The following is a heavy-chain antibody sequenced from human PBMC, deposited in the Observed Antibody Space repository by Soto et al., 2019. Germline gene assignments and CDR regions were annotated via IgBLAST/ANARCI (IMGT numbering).Heavy chain of an antibody. CDR2: IYPGDSDT. CDR3: ARHVTEVGSDTFVFLDHYYYGMDV. CDR1: GYSFTSYW. J-gene: IGHJ6*02. V-gene: IGHV5-51*01. Sequence: GESLKISCKGSGYSFTSYWIGWVRQMPGKGLEWMGIIYPGDSDTRYSPSFQGQVTISADKSISTAYLQWSSLKASDTAMYYCARHVTEVGSDTFVFLDHYYYGMDVWGQGTTVTVSS. D-gene: IGHD2-2*02.